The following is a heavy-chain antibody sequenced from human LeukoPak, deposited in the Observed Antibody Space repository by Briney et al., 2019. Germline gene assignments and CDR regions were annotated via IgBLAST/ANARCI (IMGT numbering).Heavy chain of an antibody. J-gene: IGHJ4*02. CDR1: GYSFTSYW. Sequence: GESLKISCKGSGYSFTSYWIGWVRQMPGKGLEWMGIIYPGDSDTRYSPSFQGQVTSSADKSIRTAYLRWRRLKASDTAMYYCARHARYSRSWSNFDYWGQGTLVTVSS. CDR3: ARHARYSRSWSNFDY. D-gene: IGHD6-13*01. CDR2: IYPGDSDT. V-gene: IGHV5-51*01.